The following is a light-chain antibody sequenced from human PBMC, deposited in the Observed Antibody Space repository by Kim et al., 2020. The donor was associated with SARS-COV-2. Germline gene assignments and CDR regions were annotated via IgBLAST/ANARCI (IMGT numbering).Light chain of an antibody. CDR2: AAS. CDR3: QQDYGNPRT. CDR1: QNINRY. J-gene: IGKJ1*01. Sequence: DIQMTQSPSSLSASVGDRVTITCRASQNINRYLSWYQQKPEKTPKLLIYAASSLQSGVPSRFSGSGSGTDFTLTISNLQVEDFATYYCQQDYGNPRTFGQGTKVDIK. V-gene: IGKV1-39*01.